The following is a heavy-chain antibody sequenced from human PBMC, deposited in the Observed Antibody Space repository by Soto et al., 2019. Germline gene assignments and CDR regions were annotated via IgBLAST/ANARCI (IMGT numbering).Heavy chain of an antibody. Sequence: SETLSLTCTVSGGSISSGDYYWSWIRQPPGKGLEWIGYIYYSGSTYYNPSLKSRVTISVDTSKNQFSLKLSSVTAADTAVYYCASNQYCSGNRCYSYYYYGMDVWGQGTTVTVSS. J-gene: IGHJ6*02. V-gene: IGHV4-30-4*01. CDR3: ASNQYCSGNRCYSYYYYGMDV. CDR1: GGSISSGDYY. D-gene: IGHD2-15*01. CDR2: IYYSGST.